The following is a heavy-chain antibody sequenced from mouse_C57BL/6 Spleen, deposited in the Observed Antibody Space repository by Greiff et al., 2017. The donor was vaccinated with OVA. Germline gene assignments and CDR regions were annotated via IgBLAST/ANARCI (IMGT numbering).Heavy chain of an antibody. D-gene: IGHD1-1*01. CDR3: ARWGVYGSSYAMDY. V-gene: IGHV1-53*01. CDR2: INPSNGGT. Sequence: QVQLQQPGTELVKPGASVKLSCTASGYTFTSYWMHWVKQRPGQGLEWIGNINPSNGGTNYNEKFKSKATLTVDKSSSTAYMQLSSLTSEGSAVYSCARWGVYGSSYAMDYWGQGTSVTVSS. CDR1: GYTFTSYW. J-gene: IGHJ4*01.